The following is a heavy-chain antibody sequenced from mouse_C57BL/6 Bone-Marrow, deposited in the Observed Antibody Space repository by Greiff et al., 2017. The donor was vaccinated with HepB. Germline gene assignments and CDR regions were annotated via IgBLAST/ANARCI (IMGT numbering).Heavy chain of an antibody. CDR1: GYTFTDYN. V-gene: IGHV1-22*01. Sequence: VQLQQSGPELVKPGASVKMSCKASGYTFTDYNMHWVKQSHGKSLEWIGYINPNNGGTSYNQKFKGKATLTVNKSSSTAYMELRSLTSEDSAVYYCARGAGGYDYDGAWFAYWGQGTLVTVSA. CDR3: ARGAGGYDYDGAWFAY. D-gene: IGHD2-4*01. J-gene: IGHJ3*01. CDR2: INPNNGGT.